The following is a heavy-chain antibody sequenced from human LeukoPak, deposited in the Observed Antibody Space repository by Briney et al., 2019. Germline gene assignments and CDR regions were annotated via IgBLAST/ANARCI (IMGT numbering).Heavy chain of an antibody. J-gene: IGHJ4*02. CDR2: INADDRST. V-gene: IGHV3-74*01. CDR3: ARAYSSSLFDY. Sequence: GGSLRLSCEASGFPFSSYWMHWVRQAPGKGLVWVSRINADDRSTSYADSVKGRFTISRDNAKNTVYLQMNSLRDEDTAVYYCARAYSSSLFDYWGQGTLVTVSS. CDR1: GFPFSSYW. D-gene: IGHD6-6*01.